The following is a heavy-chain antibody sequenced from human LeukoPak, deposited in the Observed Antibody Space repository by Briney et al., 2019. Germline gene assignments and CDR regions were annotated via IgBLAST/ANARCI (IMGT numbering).Heavy chain of an antibody. D-gene: IGHD3-10*01. Sequence: SETLSLTCTVSGGSISSSTYYWGWIRQPPGKGLEWIGIIYYSGSTYYNPSLKSRVTISVDTSKNQFSLKLSSVTAADTAVYYCARALYYYGSGSYLPDYWGQGTLVTVSS. CDR1: GGSISSSTYY. CDR3: ARALYYYGSGSYLPDY. V-gene: IGHV4-39*01. CDR2: IYYSGST. J-gene: IGHJ4*02.